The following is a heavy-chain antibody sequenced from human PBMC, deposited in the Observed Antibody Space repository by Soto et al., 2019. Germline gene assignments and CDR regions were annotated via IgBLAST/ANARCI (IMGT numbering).Heavy chain of an antibody. CDR2: IYHSGST. D-gene: IGHD5-12*01. V-gene: IGHV4-30-4*01. J-gene: IGHJ6*02. Sequence: SETLSLTCTVSGGSISSGDYYWSWIRQPPGKGLEWIGYIYHSGSTYYNPSLKSRVTISVDTSKNQFSLKLSSVTAADTAVYYCAREMATIAYYYYGMDVWGQGTTVTVSS. CDR1: GGSISSGDYY. CDR3: AREMATIAYYYYGMDV.